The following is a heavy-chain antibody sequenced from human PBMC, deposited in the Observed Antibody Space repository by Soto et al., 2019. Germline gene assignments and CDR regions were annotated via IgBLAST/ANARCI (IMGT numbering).Heavy chain of an antibody. CDR1: GGTFSSYA. CDR2: IIPMFNTT. J-gene: IGHJ4*02. V-gene: IGHV1-69*06. CDR3: ARDKEMATITEFVY. Sequence: QVQLVQSGTEVKKPGSSVKVSCKASGGTFSSYAISWVRQAPGQGLEWMGGIIPMFNTTNYAQRLQGRVTITADKSTSTVYMELNSLRSEDTAVYYCARDKEMATITEFVYCGQGTLVTVSA. D-gene: IGHD5-12*01.